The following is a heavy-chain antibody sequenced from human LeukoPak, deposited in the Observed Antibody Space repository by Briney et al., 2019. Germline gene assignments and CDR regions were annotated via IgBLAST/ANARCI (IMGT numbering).Heavy chain of an antibody. D-gene: IGHD6-13*01. Sequence: ASVKVSCKASGYTFTSYGISWVRQAPGQGLEWMGWISAYNGNTNYAQKLQGRVTMTTDTSTSTAYMELRSLRSDDAAVYYCARGALGYSSSPFDYWGQGTLVTVSS. J-gene: IGHJ4*02. CDR3: ARGALGYSSSPFDY. CDR1: GYTFTSYG. CDR2: ISAYNGNT. V-gene: IGHV1-18*04.